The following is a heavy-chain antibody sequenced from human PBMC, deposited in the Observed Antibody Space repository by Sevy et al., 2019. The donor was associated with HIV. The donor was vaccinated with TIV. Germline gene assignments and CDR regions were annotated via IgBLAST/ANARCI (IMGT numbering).Heavy chain of an antibody. Sequence: GGSLRLSCAASGFTFSKYSMSWVRQPPGKGLEWVSTLSFGCGEINYADSVKGLLTISRDNSKSSVYLQMNNLRPEDTAVYYCAREGCTKPHDYWGQGTLVTVSS. CDR1: GFTFSKYS. J-gene: IGHJ4*02. D-gene: IGHD2-8*01. CDR2: LSFGCGEI. V-gene: IGHV3-23*01. CDR3: AREGCTKPHDY.